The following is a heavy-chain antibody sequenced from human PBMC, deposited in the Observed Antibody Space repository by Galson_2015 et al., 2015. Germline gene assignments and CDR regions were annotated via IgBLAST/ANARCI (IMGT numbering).Heavy chain of an antibody. V-gene: IGHV3-11*01. J-gene: IGHJ3*02. CDR1: GFSFSYYY. CDR2: ISSRGSSI. CDR3: ARDARPDYYASSGFYFDI. D-gene: IGHD3-22*01. Sequence: SLRLSCAASGFSFSYYYMNWIRQAPGKGLEWVAYISSRGSSIYYTDSVKGRFIISRDNAQNSLYLEMSSLRAEDTAVYYCARDARPDYYASSGFYFDIWGQGTMVIVSS.